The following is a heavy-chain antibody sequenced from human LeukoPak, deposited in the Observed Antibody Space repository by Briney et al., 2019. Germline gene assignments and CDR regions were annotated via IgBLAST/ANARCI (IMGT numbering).Heavy chain of an antibody. J-gene: IGHJ4*02. Sequence: ASVKVSCKASGYTFTRHFMHWVRQAPGQGLEWMGWMNPNSGNTGYAQKFQGRVTMTRNTSISTAYMELSSLRSEDTAVYYCARASVAGKNDYWGQGTLVTVSS. CDR3: ARASVAGKNDY. CDR1: GYTFTRHF. CDR2: MNPNSGNT. V-gene: IGHV1-8*01. D-gene: IGHD6-19*01.